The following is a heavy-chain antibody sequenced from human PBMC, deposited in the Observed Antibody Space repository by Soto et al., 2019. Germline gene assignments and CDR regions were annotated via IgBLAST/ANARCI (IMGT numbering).Heavy chain of an antibody. D-gene: IGHD4-17*01. V-gene: IGHV3-11*01. CDR2: ISSSGSTM. CDR1: GFSFSTYY. Sequence: GGSLRLSCAASGFSFSTYYMSWIRQAPGKGLEWVSYISSSGSTMYHADSVKGRFTISRDNAKNSLYLQMNNLRVEDTAVYYCARDTVYGDYEDAFDVWGQGTMVTVSS. J-gene: IGHJ3*01. CDR3: ARDTVYGDYEDAFDV.